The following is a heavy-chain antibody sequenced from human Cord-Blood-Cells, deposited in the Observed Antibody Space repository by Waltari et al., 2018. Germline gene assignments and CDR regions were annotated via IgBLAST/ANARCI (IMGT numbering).Heavy chain of an antibody. J-gene: IGHJ2*01. D-gene: IGHD6-13*01. CDR2: IYYSGST. CDR3: ARGHSSSWYGSWYFDL. V-gene: IGHV4-59*01. Sequence: QVQLQESGPGLVKPSETLSLTCTVSGGSISSYYWSWIRQPPGKGLEWIGYIYYSGSTNHNPSLKSRVTISVDTSKNQFSLKLSSVTAADTAVYYCARGHSSSWYGSWYFDLWGRGTLVTVSS. CDR1: GGSISSYY.